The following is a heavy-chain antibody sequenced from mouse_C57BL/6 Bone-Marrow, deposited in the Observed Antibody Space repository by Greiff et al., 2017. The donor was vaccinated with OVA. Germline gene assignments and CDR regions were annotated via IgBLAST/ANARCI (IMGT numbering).Heavy chain of an antibody. D-gene: IGHD4-1*01. V-gene: IGHV1-52*01. Sequence: QVQLQQPGAELVRPGSSVKLSCKASGYTFTSYWMHWVKQRPIQGLEWIGNIDPSDSETHYNQKFKDKATLTVDKSSSTAYMQLSSLTSEDSAVYYCAREEVNWDAFDDWGQGTTLTVSS. J-gene: IGHJ2*01. CDR2: IDPSDSET. CDR1: GYTFTSYW. CDR3: AREEVNWDAFDD.